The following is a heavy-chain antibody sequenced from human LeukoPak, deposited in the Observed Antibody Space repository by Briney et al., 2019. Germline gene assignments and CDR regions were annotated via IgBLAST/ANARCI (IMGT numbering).Heavy chain of an antibody. CDR3: ARVAAGAKTHNLHYHDMDV. V-gene: IGHV3-74*01. J-gene: IGHJ6*03. Sequence: GGSLRLFCAASGFTFSRYLMHWVRQAPGKRLVWVSRINSDGSTTNYADSVKGRFTISRDNAENSLYLQMSSLRAEDTAVYSCARVAAGAKTHNLHYHDMDVWGKGTTVTVSS. CDR2: INSDGSTT. D-gene: IGHD6-13*01. CDR1: GFTFSRYL.